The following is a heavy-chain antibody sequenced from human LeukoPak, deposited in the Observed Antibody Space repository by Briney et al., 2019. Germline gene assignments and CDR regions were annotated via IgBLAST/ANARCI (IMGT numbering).Heavy chain of an antibody. D-gene: IGHD1-1*01. CDR2: MKQDGSEK. CDR3: ARYWNGGNYDY. V-gene: IGHV3-7*04. Sequence: GGSLRLSCAASGFTFSSYWMSWVRQAPGKGLEWVANMKQDGSEKYYVVSVRGRFTISRDNAKNSLYLQMNSLRAEDTAVYYCARYWNGGNYDYWGQGTLVTVSS. J-gene: IGHJ4*02. CDR1: GFTFSSYW.